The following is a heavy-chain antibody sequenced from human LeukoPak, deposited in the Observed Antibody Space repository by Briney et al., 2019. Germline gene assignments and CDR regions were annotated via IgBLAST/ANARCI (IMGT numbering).Heavy chain of an antibody. CDR3: VTHRPWRGVF. CDR1: GFAFSTAW. CDR2: IKTNIDGGTR. D-gene: IGHD6-6*01. Sequence: PGGSLRLSCAASGFAFSTAWMTWVRQAPGKGREWVGQIKTNIDGGTRDYAAPVKGRFIISRDDSKNTLFLEMNSLKTEDTAVYYCVTHRPWRGVFWGPGTLVTVSS. J-gene: IGHJ4*02. V-gene: IGHV3-15*01.